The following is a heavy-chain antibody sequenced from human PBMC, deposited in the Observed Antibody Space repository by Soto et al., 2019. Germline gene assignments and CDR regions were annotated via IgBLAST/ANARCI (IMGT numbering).Heavy chain of an antibody. CDR2: ILPIFGTP. J-gene: IGHJ5*02. Sequence: ASVKVSCKASGGTFSNSAIIWVRQAPGQGLEWMGGILPIFGTPNYAQKFQGRLTISADEFSSTAYMELNILRSEGTAVYYCVTPAEALDTAMLKGLEHWGQGSLVTVSS. CDR3: VTPAEALDTAMLKGLEH. CDR1: GGTFSNSA. V-gene: IGHV1-69*13. D-gene: IGHD5-18*01.